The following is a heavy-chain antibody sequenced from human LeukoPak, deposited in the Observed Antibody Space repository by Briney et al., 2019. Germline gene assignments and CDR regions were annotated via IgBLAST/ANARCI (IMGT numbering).Heavy chain of an antibody. V-gene: IGHV4-61*02. CDR3: ARGGTTSLSHHYFDC. J-gene: IGHJ4*02. D-gene: IGHD1-26*01. Sequence: PSETLSLTCTVSGGSISSGNYCWSWIRQPAGKGLESIGRIYTSGSTNYNPSLKSRVTISVDTSKNQFSLKLSSVTAADTAVYYCARGGTTSLSHHYFDCWGQGTLVTVSS. CDR2: IYTSGST. CDR1: GGSISSGNYC.